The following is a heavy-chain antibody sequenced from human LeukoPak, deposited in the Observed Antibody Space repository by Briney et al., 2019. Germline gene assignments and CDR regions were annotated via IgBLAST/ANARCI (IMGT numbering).Heavy chain of an antibody. Sequence: GSLRLSCAASGFTLSTYSIHWVRQAPGKGLEWVAIISYDGNNKHYTDSLKGRFTISRDNSKNTLYLQMNSLRAEDTAVYYCAREITIFGVVSVFDYWGQGTLVTVSS. J-gene: IGHJ4*02. CDR3: AREITIFGVVSVFDY. D-gene: IGHD3-3*01. CDR2: ISYDGNNK. CDR1: GFTLSTYS. V-gene: IGHV3-30-3*01.